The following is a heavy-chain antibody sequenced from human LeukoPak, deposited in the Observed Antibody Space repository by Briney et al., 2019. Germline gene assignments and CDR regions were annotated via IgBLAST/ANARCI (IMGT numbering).Heavy chain of an antibody. Sequence: GRSLRLSCAASGFTFDDYAMHWVRQAPGKGLEWVSGISWNSGSIGYADSVKGRFTISRDNAKNSLYLQMNSLRAEDTALYYCAKDEQWELLPVYFDYWGQGTLVTVSS. CDR1: GFTFDDYA. CDR2: ISWNSGSI. J-gene: IGHJ4*02. D-gene: IGHD1-26*01. V-gene: IGHV3-9*01. CDR3: AKDEQWELLPVYFDY.